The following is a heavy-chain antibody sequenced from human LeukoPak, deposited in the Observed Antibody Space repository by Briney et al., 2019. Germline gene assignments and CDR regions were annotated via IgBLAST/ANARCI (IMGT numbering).Heavy chain of an antibody. J-gene: IGHJ5*02. CDR3: ARDIRWFDP. CDR2: IIPILGIA. Sequence: SVKVSCKASGGTFSSYAISWVRQAPGQGLEWMGRIIPILGIANYAQKFQGRVMITADKSTSTAYMELSSLRSEDTAVYYCARDIRWFDPWGQGTLVTVSS. CDR1: GGTFSSYA. V-gene: IGHV1-69*04.